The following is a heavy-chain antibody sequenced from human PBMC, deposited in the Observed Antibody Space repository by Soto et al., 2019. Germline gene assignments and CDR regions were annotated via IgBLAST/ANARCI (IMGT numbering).Heavy chain of an antibody. CDR2: ISGSGGST. V-gene: IGHV3-23*01. CDR1: GFTFSSYA. CDR3: ARDWSRDSSSSEGYYYYYYGMDV. J-gene: IGHJ6*02. D-gene: IGHD6-6*01. Sequence: GGSLRLSCAASGFTFSSYAMSWVRQAPGKGLEWVSAISGSGGSTYYADSVKGRFTISRDNSKNTLYLQMNSLRAEDTAVYYCARDWSRDSSSSEGYYYYYYGMDVWGQGTTVTVSS.